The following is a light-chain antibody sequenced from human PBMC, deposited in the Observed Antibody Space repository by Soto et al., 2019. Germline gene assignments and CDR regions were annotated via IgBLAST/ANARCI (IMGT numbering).Light chain of an antibody. CDR2: DAS. CDR1: QSVGSY. V-gene: IGKV3-11*01. J-gene: IGKJ4*01. Sequence: EIVLAQSPATLSLSPGERATHSCRDSQSVGSYLAWYQQKPGQAPRLLIFDASNRATGIPARFSGSGSGTDFTLTISSLEPEDFAVYYCQQRSNWPALTFGGGTKVDIK. CDR3: QQRSNWPALT.